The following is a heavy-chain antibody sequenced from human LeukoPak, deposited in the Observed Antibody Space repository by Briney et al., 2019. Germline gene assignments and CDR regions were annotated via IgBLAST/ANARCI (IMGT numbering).Heavy chain of an antibody. CDR1: GFTFSSYA. V-gene: IGHV3-48*01. Sequence: GGSLRLSCAASGFTFSSYAMNWVRQAPGEGLEWVSYISSGSSTIYYADSVKGRFTISRDNAENSLYLQMNSLRAEDTAIYYCARDTRGYSYGYAYFDYWGQGTLVTVSS. CDR2: ISSGSSTI. D-gene: IGHD5-18*01. CDR3: ARDTRGYSYGYAYFDY. J-gene: IGHJ4*02.